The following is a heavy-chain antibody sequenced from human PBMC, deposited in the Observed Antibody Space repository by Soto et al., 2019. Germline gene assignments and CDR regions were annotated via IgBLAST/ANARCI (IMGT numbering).Heavy chain of an antibody. CDR2: INAGNGNT. CDR3: AREGRTSAVAAATLERYYYYGMDV. D-gene: IGHD2-15*01. CDR1: GYTFTSYA. Sequence: ASVKVSCKASGYTFTSYAMHWVRQAPGQRLEWMGWINAGNGNTKYSQKFQGRVTITRDTSASTAYMELSRLRSDDTAVYYCAREGRTSAVAAATLERYYYYGMDVWGQGTTVTVSS. V-gene: IGHV1-3*01. J-gene: IGHJ6*02.